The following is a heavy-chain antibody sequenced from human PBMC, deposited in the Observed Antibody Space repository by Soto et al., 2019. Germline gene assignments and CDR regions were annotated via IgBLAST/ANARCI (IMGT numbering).Heavy chain of an antibody. CDR1: GFTFSGYS. CDR2: ISSSSSYI. V-gene: IGHV3-21*01. Sequence: GGSLRLSCAASGFTFSGYSMNWVRQAPGKGLEWVSSISSSSSYIYYADSVKGRFTISRDNAKNSLYLQMNSLRAEDTAVYYCARDXKPGYSSSWYSVYGMDVWGQGTTVTVSS. CDR3: ARDXKPGYSSSWYSVYGMDV. J-gene: IGHJ6*02. D-gene: IGHD6-13*01.